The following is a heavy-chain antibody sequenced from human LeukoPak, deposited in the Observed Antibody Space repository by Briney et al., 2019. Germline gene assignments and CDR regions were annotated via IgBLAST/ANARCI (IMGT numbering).Heavy chain of an antibody. CDR2: IYYSGST. V-gene: IGHV4-31*03. J-gene: IGHJ4*02. CDR3: ARAPNGRGGYDY. Sequence: PSETLSLTCTVSGGSISSGGYYWSWIRQHPGKGLEWIGYIYYSGSTYYNPSLKSRVTISVDTSKNQFSLKLSSVTAADTAVYYCARAPNGRGGYDYWGQGTLVTVSS. CDR1: GGSISSGGYY. D-gene: IGHD1-26*01.